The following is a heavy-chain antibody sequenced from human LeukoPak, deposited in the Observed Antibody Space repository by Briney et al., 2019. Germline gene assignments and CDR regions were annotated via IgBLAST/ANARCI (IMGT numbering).Heavy chain of an antibody. V-gene: IGHV3-23*01. Sequence: PGGSLRLSCAASGFTFDTTDMTWVRQAPGKGPEWLSCISGTGDRTYYADSVRGRFTISGDNSKNMLYLQMTSLRVEDTATYYCVKNSGIWSFWGRGTLAAVSS. J-gene: IGHJ4*02. CDR2: ISGTGDRT. CDR1: GFTFDTTD. D-gene: IGHD1-26*01. CDR3: VKNSGIWSF.